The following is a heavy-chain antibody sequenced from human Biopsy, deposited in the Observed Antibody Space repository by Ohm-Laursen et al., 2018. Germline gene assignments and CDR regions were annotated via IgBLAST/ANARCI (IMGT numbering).Heavy chain of an antibody. CDR1: GYTFTGYY. Sequence: ASVKVSCKASGYTFTGYYLHWVRQAPGQGLEWMGWINPDNGGTIHAQKFQGRVTVTRDTSISTAYVEVTSLRSDDTAVYYCVRSRAGGSTWGMDVWGQGTTVTVSS. CDR3: VRSRAGGSTWGMDV. J-gene: IGHJ6*02. V-gene: IGHV1-2*02. CDR2: INPDNGGT. D-gene: IGHD3-16*01.